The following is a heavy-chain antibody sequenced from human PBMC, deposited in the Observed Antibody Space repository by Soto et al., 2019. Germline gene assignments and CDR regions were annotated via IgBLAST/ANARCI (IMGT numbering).Heavy chain of an antibody. Sequence: GGSLRLSCAASGFTFSSYWMSWVRQAPGKGLEWVANIKQDGSEKYYVDSVKGRFTLSRDNAKNSLQLQMNSLRAEDTAIYFCARVAYGNGWIFDYWGRGTLVTSPQ. CDR1: GFTFSSYW. CDR2: IKQDGSEK. V-gene: IGHV3-7*04. J-gene: IGHJ4*01. CDR3: ARVAYGNGWIFDY. D-gene: IGHD6-19*01.